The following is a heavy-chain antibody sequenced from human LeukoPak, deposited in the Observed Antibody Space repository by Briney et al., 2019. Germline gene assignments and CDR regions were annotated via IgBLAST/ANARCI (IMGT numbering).Heavy chain of an antibody. J-gene: IGHJ4*02. CDR2: IYYSGST. CDR1: GGSISSYY. CDR3: ARTSGGDDILTVDY. Sequence: SETLSLTCTVSGGSISSYYWSWIRQPPGKGLEWIGYIYYSGSTNYNPSLKSRVAISVDTSKNQFSLKLRSVTAADTAVYYCARTSGGDDILTVDYWGQGTLVTVSS. D-gene: IGHD3-9*01. V-gene: IGHV4-59*08.